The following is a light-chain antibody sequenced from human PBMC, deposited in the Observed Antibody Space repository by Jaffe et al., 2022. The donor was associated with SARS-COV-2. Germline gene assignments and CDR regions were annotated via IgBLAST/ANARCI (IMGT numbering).Light chain of an antibody. Sequence: QSVLTQPPSVSGAPGQRVTMSCTGSDSNIESGYDVHWHQQLPGAAPKFLISSNDRRPSGVPGRFSASKSGTSASLAISDLQPEDEADYYCQSYDHEVGGFVFGTGTKVTVL. CDR3: QSYDHEVGGFV. CDR1: DSNIESGYD. CDR2: SND. V-gene: IGLV1-40*01. J-gene: IGLJ1*01.